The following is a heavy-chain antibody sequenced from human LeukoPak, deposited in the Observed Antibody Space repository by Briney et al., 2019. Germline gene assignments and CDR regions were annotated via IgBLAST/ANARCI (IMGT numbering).Heavy chain of an antibody. D-gene: IGHD3-3*01. V-gene: IGHV4-30-2*01. J-gene: IGHJ4*02. CDR1: GGSISSGGYS. Sequence: SETLSLTCAVSGGSISSGGYSWSWIRQPPEKGLEWIGYIYHSGSTYYNPSLKSRVTISVDRSKNQFSLKLSSVTAADTAVYYCARCWSGYYDYWGQGTLVTVSS. CDR2: IYHSGST. CDR3: ARCWSGYYDY.